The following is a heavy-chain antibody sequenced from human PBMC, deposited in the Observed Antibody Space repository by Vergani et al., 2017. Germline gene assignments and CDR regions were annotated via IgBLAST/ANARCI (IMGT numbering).Heavy chain of an antibody. J-gene: IGHJ5*02. D-gene: IGHD3-3*01. CDR1: GVSIYSSHW. CDR2: IYHTGST. Sequence: QVQLQESGPGLVKPPGTLSLTCAVSGVSIYSSHWWSWVRQPPGKGLEWIGEIYHTGSTNYNPSLKSRVTISVDKSKNQFSLNLSSVTAADTAVYYCARPGRFLRWFDPWGQGTLVTVSS. CDR3: ARPGRFLRWFDP. V-gene: IGHV4-4*03.